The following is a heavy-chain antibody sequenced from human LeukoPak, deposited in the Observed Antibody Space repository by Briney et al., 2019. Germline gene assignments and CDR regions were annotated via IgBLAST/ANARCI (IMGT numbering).Heavy chain of an antibody. V-gene: IGHV3-21*04. CDR3: ARPYRSGWYGGFDI. J-gene: IGHJ3*02. CDR2: ISSSSSYI. D-gene: IGHD6-19*01. Sequence: KPGGSLRLSCAASGFTFSSYSMNWVRQAPGKGLEWVSSISSSSSYIYYADSVKGRFTISRDNAKNSLYLQMNSLRAEDTAVYYCARPYRSGWYGGFDIWGQGTIVTVSS. CDR1: GFTFSSYS.